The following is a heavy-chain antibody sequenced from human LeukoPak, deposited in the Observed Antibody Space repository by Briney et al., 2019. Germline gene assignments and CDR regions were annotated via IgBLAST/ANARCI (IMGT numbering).Heavy chain of an antibody. Sequence: PGGSLRLSCAASGFTFSNYAMHWVRQAPGKGLEWVAFIRYDGSNKYYADSVKGRFTISRDNSKNTLYLQMNSLRAEDTAVYYCAKVAGRWSSSTLDYWGQGTLVTVSS. CDR1: GFTFSNYA. V-gene: IGHV3-30*02. CDR2: IRYDGSNK. D-gene: IGHD6-13*01. J-gene: IGHJ4*02. CDR3: AKVAGRWSSSTLDY.